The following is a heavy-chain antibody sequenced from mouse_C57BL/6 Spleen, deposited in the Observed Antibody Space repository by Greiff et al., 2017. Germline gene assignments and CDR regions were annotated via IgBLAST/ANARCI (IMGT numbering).Heavy chain of an antibody. CDR3: ATDYYGSSPHYYAMDY. V-gene: IGHV5-17*01. CDR1: GFTFSDYG. D-gene: IGHD1-1*01. CDR2: ISSGSSTI. J-gene: IGHJ4*01. Sequence: EVMLVESGGGLVKPGGSLKLSCAASGFTFSDYGMHRVRQAPEKGLEWVAYISSGSSTIYYADTVKGRFTISRDNAKNTLFLQMTSLRSEDTAMYYCATDYYGSSPHYYAMDYWGQGTSVTVSS.